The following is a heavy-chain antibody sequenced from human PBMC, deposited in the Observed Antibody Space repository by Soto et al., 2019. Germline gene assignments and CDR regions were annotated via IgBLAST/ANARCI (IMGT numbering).Heavy chain of an antibody. J-gene: IGHJ4*02. D-gene: IGHD3-22*01. CDR1: GYTFTSYY. V-gene: IGHV1-46*01. Sequence: ASVKVSCKASGYTFTSYYMHWVRQAPGQGLEWMGIINPSGGSTSYAQKFQGRVTMTRDTSTSTVYMELSSLRSEDTAVYYCARDGVGDYSSGYYYGLDFDYWGQGTRVTVSS. CDR2: INPSGGST. CDR3: ARDGVGDYSSGYYYGLDFDY.